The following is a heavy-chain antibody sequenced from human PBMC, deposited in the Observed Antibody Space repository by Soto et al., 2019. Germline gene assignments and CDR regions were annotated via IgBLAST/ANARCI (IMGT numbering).Heavy chain of an antibody. D-gene: IGHD6-13*01. CDR1: GGAISSYY. J-gene: IGHJ6*04. Sequence: SGTLSLTCTDSGGAISSYYSSWIRQPPGKGLEGIGYIYYSGSTNYNPSLKNRVTISVDTSKNQFSLKLSSVTAADTAVNYCARDRSWHSSSWRTYCYYGMDVWGEGTTVTVSS. V-gene: IGHV4-59*01. CDR2: IYYSGST. CDR3: ARDRSWHSSSWRTYCYYGMDV.